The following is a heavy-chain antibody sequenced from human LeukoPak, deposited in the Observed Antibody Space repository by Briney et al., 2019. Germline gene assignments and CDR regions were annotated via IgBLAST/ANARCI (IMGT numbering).Heavy chain of an antibody. CDR3: ARVTGYSDPSTRFGLDY. CDR1: SESFSDYY. V-gene: IGHV4-34*01. D-gene: IGHD3-10*01. Sequence: SETLSLTWAVYSESFSDYYWSWIRQPPGKGLEWIGEINHSGSTNYNPSLTSRVTISIDTSKKQFSMKLTSVTAADTAVYYCARVTGYSDPSTRFGLDYWGQGTLVTVSS. CDR2: INHSGST. J-gene: IGHJ4*02.